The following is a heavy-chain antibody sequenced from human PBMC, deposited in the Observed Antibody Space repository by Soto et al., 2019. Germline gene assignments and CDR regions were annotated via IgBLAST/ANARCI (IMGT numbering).Heavy chain of an antibody. J-gene: IGHJ6*02. CDR3: ARGVDAGVDV. V-gene: IGHV1-8*01. Sequence: QVQLVQPGAEVTKPGASVKVSCKASGYTFTSYDINWVRQATGQGLEWMGWMSQNSGATGYAQKFQGRVTMTRDTSISTAYMELSNLRSEDTAIYYCARGVDAGVDVWGQGSTVTVSS. CDR2: MSQNSGAT. CDR1: GYTFTSYD. D-gene: IGHD1-1*01.